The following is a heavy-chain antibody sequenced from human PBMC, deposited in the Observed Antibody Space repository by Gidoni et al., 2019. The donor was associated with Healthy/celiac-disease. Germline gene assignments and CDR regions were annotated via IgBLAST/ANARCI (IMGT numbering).Heavy chain of an antibody. D-gene: IGHD6-13*01. CDR3: ARAVFIAAAGNFDY. V-gene: IGHV2-70*15. CDR2: IDWDDDK. J-gene: IGHJ4*02. CDR1: GFSLSTSGMC. Sequence: QVTLRESGPALVKPTQTLPLTCTFAGFSLSTSGMCVSWIRQPPGKALEWLARIDWDDDKYYSTSLKTRLTISKDTSKNQVVLTMTNMDPVDTATYYCARAVFIAAAGNFDYWGQGTLVTVSS.